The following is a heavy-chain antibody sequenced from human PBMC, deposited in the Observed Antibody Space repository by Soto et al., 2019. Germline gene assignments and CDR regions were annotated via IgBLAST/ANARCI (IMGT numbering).Heavy chain of an antibody. D-gene: IGHD3-22*01. CDR2: ISSSSSTI. CDR3: ARGNYYDSSGYYHY. V-gene: IGHV3-48*02. J-gene: IGHJ4*02. Sequence: GGSLRLSCAASGFTFSRYSMNWVRQAPGKGLEWVSYISSSSSTIYYADSVKGRFTISRDNAKNSLYLQMNSLRDEDTAVYYCARGNYYDSSGYYHYWGQGTLVTVSS. CDR1: GFTFSRYS.